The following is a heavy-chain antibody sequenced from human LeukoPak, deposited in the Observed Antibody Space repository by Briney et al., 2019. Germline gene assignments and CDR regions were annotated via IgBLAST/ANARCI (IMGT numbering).Heavy chain of an antibody. V-gene: IGHV3-48*01. J-gene: IGHJ4*02. D-gene: IGHD6-19*01. Sequence: GGSLRLSCAASGFTFNIYTMNWVRQAPGKGLEWVSYISSSSSTTYYADSVKGRFTISRDNSKNTLYLQMNSLRAEDTAVYYCANSGWTLRAPVDYWGQGTLVTVSS. CDR2: ISSSSSTT. CDR3: ANSGWTLRAPVDY. CDR1: GFTFNIYT.